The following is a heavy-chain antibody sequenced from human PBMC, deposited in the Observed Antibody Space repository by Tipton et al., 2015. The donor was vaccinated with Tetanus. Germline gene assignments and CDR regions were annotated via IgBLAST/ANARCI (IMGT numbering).Heavy chain of an antibody. D-gene: IGHD6-6*01. Sequence: GLVKPSQTLSLTCTVSGDSISRGGYFWNWIRPRPGKGPGWVGYIYFSGDTYYNPPLKSRVSMSVDTSRNQFSLNLTSVTAADTAVYYCARDQGGGRVVRLNWFDPWGPGTLVTVSS. CDR3: ARDQGGGRVVRLNWFDP. V-gene: IGHV4-31*03. CDR2: IYFSGDT. J-gene: IGHJ5*02. CDR1: GDSISRGGYF.